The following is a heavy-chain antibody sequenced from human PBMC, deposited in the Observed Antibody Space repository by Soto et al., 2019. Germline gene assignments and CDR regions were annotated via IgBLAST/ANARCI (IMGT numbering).Heavy chain of an antibody. CDR2: IIPIFGTA. CDR3: ARVDSSGWYFDY. V-gene: IGHV1-69*13. CDR1: GGTFSSYA. D-gene: IGHD6-19*01. Sequence: ASVKVSCKASGGTFSSYAISWVRQAPGQGLEWMGGIIPIFGTANYAQKFQGRVTITADESTSTAYMELSSLRSEDTALYYCARVDSSGWYFDYWGQGTLVTVSS. J-gene: IGHJ4*02.